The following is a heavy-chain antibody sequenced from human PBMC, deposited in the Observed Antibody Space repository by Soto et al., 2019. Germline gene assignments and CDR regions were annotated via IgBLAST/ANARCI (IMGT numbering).Heavy chain of an antibody. V-gene: IGHV1-3*02. D-gene: IGHD2-2*01. Sequence: ASVKVSCKASGYAFINYAVHWVRKAPGQRLEWLGWSSADNGDIKYSQEFQGRVAITRDPSANTVYMELSNLKSEDMAIYYCARGSGRTSWIFDYWGQGTPVTVSS. CDR2: SSADNGDI. CDR1: GYAFINYA. CDR3: ARGSGRTSWIFDY. J-gene: IGHJ4*02.